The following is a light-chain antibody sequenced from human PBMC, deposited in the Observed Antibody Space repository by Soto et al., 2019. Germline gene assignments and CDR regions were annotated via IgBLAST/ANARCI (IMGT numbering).Light chain of an antibody. J-gene: IGLJ2*01. CDR2: DVT. CDR1: SSDVGGYNY. V-gene: IGLV2-11*01. Sequence: QSVLTQPRSVSASPGQSVAISCTGTSSDVGGYNYVSWYQQHPGKAPKLMIYDVTKRPSGVPDRFSGSKSGNTASLTISGLLAEDEADYYCCSYAGSYTLVFGGGTKLTVL. CDR3: CSYAGSYTLV.